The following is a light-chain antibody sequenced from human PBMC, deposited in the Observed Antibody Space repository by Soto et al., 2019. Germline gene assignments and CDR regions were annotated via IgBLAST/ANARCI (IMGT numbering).Light chain of an antibody. Sequence: VLTQPASVSGPPGQSITISCTGTSRDVGGYNYVSWYQQHPGKAPKLMIYDVRNRPSGVSNRFSGSKSVNTASLTISGLQAEDEADYYCSSYTTLSTYVFGTGTKVTVL. CDR3: SSYTTLSTYV. CDR2: DVR. CDR1: SRDVGGYNY. J-gene: IGLJ1*01. V-gene: IGLV2-14*01.